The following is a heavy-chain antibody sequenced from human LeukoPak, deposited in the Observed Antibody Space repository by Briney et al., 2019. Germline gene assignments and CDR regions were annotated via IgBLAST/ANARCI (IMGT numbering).Heavy chain of an antibody. V-gene: IGHV1-46*01. Sequence: ASVKVSCKTSGYTFTSYYMHLVRQAPGQGLEWMGIINPSGGSTSYAQKFQGRVTMTRDTSTSTVYMELSSLRSEDTAVYYCARDASGYYYYYYMDVWGKGTTVTISS. CDR2: INPSGGST. CDR3: ARDASGYYYYYYMDV. J-gene: IGHJ6*03. D-gene: IGHD3-10*01. CDR1: GYTFTSYY.